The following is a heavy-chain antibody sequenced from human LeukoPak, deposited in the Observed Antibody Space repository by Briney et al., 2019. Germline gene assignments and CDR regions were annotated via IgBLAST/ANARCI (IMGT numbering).Heavy chain of an antibody. D-gene: IGHD6-19*01. J-gene: IGHJ4*02. V-gene: IGHV4-4*02. CDR2: IYHSGST. CDR1: GGSITSGNW. CDR3: ARQWLVSPLFDY. Sequence: SETLSLTCAVSGGSITSGNWWSWVRQPPGKGLEWIGEIYHSGSTNYNPSLKSRVTISVDKSKNQFSLILNSVTAADTAVYYCARQWLVSPLFDYWGQGTLVTVSS.